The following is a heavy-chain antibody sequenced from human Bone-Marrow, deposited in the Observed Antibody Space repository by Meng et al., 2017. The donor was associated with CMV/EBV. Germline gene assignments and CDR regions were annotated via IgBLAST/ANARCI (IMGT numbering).Heavy chain of an antibody. CDR1: GFTFNNYG. CDR2: IRYDGSNK. V-gene: IGHV3-30*02. CDR3: AKDGRSITGTTPQQLNYYYYYGMDV. Sequence: GESLKISCAASGFTFNNYGMHWVRQAPGKGLEWVAFIRYDGSNKYYADSVKGRFTISRDNSKNTLYLQMNSLRAEDTAVYYCAKDGRSITGTTPQQLNYYYYYGMDVWGQGTTVTVSS. J-gene: IGHJ6*02. D-gene: IGHD1-7*01.